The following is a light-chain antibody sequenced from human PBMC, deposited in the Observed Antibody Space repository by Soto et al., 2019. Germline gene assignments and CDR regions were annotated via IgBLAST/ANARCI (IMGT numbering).Light chain of an antibody. CDR3: QQYNRYPA. CDR2: DAS. Sequence: DIQMTQSPSTLSASVGARAPITCRASQSISSWLAWYQHKPGKAPKLLIYDASSLESGVPSRFSGSGSGTEFTLTISSLQPDDLATYYCQQYNRYPAFGQGTKVDIK. V-gene: IGKV1-5*01. J-gene: IGKJ1*01. CDR1: QSISSW.